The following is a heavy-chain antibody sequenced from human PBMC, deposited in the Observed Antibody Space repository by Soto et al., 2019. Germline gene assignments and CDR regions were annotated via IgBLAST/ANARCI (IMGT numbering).Heavy chain of an antibody. D-gene: IGHD3-3*01. J-gene: IGHJ4*02. Sequence: GGSLRLSCAASGLTFSSYWMSWVRQAPGKGLEWVANIKQDGSEKYYVDSVKGRFTISRDNAKNSLYLQMNSLRAEDTAVYYCARMYYDFLPFDYWGQGTLVTVSS. CDR3: ARMYYDFLPFDY. CDR1: GLTFSSYW. V-gene: IGHV3-7*01. CDR2: IKQDGSEK.